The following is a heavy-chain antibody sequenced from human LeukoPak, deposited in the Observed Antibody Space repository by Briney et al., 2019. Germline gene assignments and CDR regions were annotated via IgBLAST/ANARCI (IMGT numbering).Heavy chain of an antibody. V-gene: IGHV4-59*01. J-gene: IGHJ6*03. CDR2: IYYSGST. CDR3: ARVYYYYYYMDV. Sequence: SETLSLTCTVSGGSISSYYWSWIRQPPGKGLEWVGYIYYSGSTNYNPSLKSRVTISVDTSKNQFSLKLSSVTAADTAVYYCARVYYYYYYMDVWGKGTTVTVSS. CDR1: GGSISSYY.